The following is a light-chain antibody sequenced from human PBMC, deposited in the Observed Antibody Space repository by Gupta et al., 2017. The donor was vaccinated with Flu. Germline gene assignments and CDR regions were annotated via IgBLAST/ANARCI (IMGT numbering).Light chain of an antibody. J-gene: IGKJ4*01. Sequence: DIQITQSPSSLSASVGDRVTITGRESQSISRYLNWHQQKPGKAPKVLIYATSTSQSGVPSRFSGSGSGTDFTLTISKLHPEDFATYHCHQTDTLPHTFGAGTRLEIK. CDR1: QSISRY. CDR3: HQTDTLPHT. CDR2: ATS. V-gene: IGKV1-39*01.